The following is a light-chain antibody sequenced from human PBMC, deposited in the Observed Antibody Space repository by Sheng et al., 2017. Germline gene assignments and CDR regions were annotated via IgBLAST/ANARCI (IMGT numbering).Light chain of an antibody. V-gene: IGKV3D-20*02. CDR1: QSVSSSY. Sequence: EIVLTQSPGTLSLSPGERAALSCRASQSVSSSYVAWYQQKPGQAPRPLIYGASSRATGIPDRFSGSGSGTDFTLTISRLEPEDFAVYYCQQRSKWPGTFGHGTRLEIK. CDR2: GAS. J-gene: IGKJ5*01. CDR3: QQRSKWPGT.